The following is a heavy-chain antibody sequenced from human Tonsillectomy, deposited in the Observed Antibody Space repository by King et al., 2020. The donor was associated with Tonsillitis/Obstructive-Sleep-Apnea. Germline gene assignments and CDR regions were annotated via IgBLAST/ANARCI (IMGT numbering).Heavy chain of an antibody. D-gene: IGHD1-20*01. Sequence: VQLVESGTEVKKPGESLKISCKASGYSFTSHWIGWVRQMPGKGLEWMGIIYPGDSDTRYSPSFQGQVTISADKSISTAFLQWSSLKASDSAMFYCARHGDSWIPPYHWGQGTLVTVSS. CDR1: GYSFTSHW. CDR3: ARHGDSWIPPYH. CDR2: IYPGDSDT. J-gene: IGHJ5*02. V-gene: IGHV5-51*01.